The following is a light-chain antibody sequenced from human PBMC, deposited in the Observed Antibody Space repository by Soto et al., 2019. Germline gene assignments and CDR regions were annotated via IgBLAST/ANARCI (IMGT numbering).Light chain of an antibody. V-gene: IGKV3-20*01. CDR3: QQYDNSLYT. J-gene: IGKJ2*01. CDR2: AAS. CDR1: QSVSSSY. Sequence: EIVLTQSPGTLSLSPGERATLSCRASQSVSSSYLAWYQQKPGQPPRLLIYAASSRATGIPDRFSASGSGTDFTLTISRLEPEDFAVYYCQQYDNSLYTFGQGTKVDIK.